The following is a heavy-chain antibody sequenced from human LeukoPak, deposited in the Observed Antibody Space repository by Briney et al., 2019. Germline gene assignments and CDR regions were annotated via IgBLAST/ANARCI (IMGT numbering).Heavy chain of an antibody. J-gene: IGHJ5*02. V-gene: IGHV3-74*01. CDR1: GFIFSTYW. CDR3: ARGYCSSPGYSAGWFDP. Sequence: GGSLRLSCAASGFIFSTYWMHWVRQAPGKGLVWVSRINTDGSTTNYADSVKGRFTISRDNAKNTLYLQMNGLRVEDTAVYYCARGYCSSPGYSAGWFDPWGQGTLISVSS. CDR2: INTDGSTT. D-gene: IGHD2-2*01.